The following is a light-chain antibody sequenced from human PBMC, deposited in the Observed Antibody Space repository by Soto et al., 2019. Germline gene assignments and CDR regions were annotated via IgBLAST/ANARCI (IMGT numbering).Light chain of an antibody. CDR3: QKYNSAPWT. CDR2: AAS. V-gene: IGKV1-27*01. Sequence: DIQMTQSQSSLSTSVGDRVTITCRASQGISNYLAWYQQKPGKVPKLLIYAASTLQSGFPSRFSCSGSVTDFTLTISSLQPEDVATYYCQKYNSAPWTFGQGTKVDIK. CDR1: QGISNY. J-gene: IGKJ1*01.